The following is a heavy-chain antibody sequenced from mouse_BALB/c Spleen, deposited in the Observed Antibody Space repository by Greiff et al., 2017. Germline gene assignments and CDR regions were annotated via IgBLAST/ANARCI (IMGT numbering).Heavy chain of an antibody. CDR1: GYTFTSYY. V-gene: IGHV1S81*02. CDR3: TKYGGNYAMDY. J-gene: IGHJ4*01. Sequence: QVQLQQPGAELVKPGASVKLSCKASGYTFTSYYMYWVKQRPGQGLEWIGGINPSNGGTNFNEKFKSKATLTVDKSSSTAYMQLSSLTSEDSAVYYCTKYGGNYAMDYWGQGTSVTVSS. CDR2: INPSNGGT. D-gene: IGHD1-1*02.